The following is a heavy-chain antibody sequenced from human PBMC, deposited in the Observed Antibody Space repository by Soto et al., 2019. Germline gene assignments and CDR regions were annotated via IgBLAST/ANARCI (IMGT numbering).Heavy chain of an antibody. CDR1: GDSVSSNSAV. V-gene: IGHV6-1*01. CDR3: EREAAAGWVQH. Sequence: PSHTLSLTCAISGDSVSSNSAVWNWIRQSPSRGLEWLGRTYYRSKWYNDYAVSVKSRITINSDTSKNQVSLQVNSVTAEDTAVYYCEREAAAGWVQHWGQGSLVTVSS. CDR2: TYYRSKWYN. J-gene: IGHJ1*01. D-gene: IGHD6-13*01.